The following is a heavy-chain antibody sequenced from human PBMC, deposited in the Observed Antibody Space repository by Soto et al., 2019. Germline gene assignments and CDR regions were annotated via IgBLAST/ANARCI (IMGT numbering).Heavy chain of an antibody. J-gene: IGHJ6*02. V-gene: IGHV5-51*01. CDR2: IYPGDSDT. CDR3: ARQSPTPGYYYFSYGMDV. D-gene: IGHD4-17*01. CDR1: GYIFTLYW. Sequence: GESLKISCKASGYIFTLYWIGWVRQMPGKGLEWMGIIYPGDSDTRYSPSFQGQVTISADKSISTASLQWSSLKASDTAVYYCARQSPTPGYYYFSYGMDVWGQGTTVTVSS.